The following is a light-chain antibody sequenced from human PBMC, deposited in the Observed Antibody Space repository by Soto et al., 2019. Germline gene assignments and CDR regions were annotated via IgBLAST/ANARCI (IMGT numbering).Light chain of an antibody. V-gene: IGKV1-5*03. J-gene: IGKJ4*01. CDR1: QSISSW. CDR2: KAS. CDR3: QQYNSYPS. Sequence: DIQMTQSPSTLSASVGDRVTITCRASQSISSWLAWYQQKPGKAPKLLIYKASSLESGVPSRFSGSGSGTEFTLPISSLQPDDFATYYCQQYNSYPSFGGGNKVEIK.